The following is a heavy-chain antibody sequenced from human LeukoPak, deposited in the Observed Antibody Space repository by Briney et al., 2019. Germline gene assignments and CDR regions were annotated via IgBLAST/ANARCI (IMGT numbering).Heavy chain of an antibody. V-gene: IGHV4-30-2*01. CDR1: GGSISSGGYY. Sequence: PSQTLSLTCTVSGGSISSGGYYWSWIRQPPGKGLEWIGYIYHSGSTYYNPSLKSRVTISVDSSKNQFSLKLSSVTAADTAVYYCARGGPGTYFGSGSLDLWGRGTLVTVSS. CDR3: ARGGPGTYFGSGSLDL. CDR2: IYHSGST. J-gene: IGHJ2*01. D-gene: IGHD3-10*01.